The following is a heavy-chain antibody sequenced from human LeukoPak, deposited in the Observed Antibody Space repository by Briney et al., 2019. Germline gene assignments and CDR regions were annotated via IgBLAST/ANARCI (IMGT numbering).Heavy chain of an antibody. V-gene: IGHV1-69*13. CDR3: ARDSSNVVGACRY. D-gene: IGHD2-15*01. J-gene: IGHJ4*02. CDR2: IIPIFGTA. CDR1: GGTFSSYA. Sequence: GASVKVSCKASGGTFSSYAISWVRQAPGQGLEWMGGIIPIFGTANYAQKFQGRVTITADESTSTAYMELSSLRSEDTAVYYCARDSSNVVGACRYWGQGTLVTVSS.